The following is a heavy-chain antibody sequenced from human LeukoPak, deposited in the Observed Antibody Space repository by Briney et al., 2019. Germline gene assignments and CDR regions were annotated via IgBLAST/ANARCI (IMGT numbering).Heavy chain of an antibody. V-gene: IGHV3-74*01. Sequence: GGSLRLSCAASGFTFSSYWMHWVRQAPGKGLVWVSRINSDGSSTSYADSVKGRFTISRDNAKNTLYLQMNSLRAEDTAVYYCASSGSGSYLLDYWGQGTLVTVSS. CDR1: GFTFSSYW. CDR3: ASSGSGSYLLDY. D-gene: IGHD3-10*01. J-gene: IGHJ4*02. CDR2: INSDGSST.